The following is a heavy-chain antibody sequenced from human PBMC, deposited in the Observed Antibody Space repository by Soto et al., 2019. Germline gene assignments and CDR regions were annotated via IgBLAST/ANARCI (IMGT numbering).Heavy chain of an antibody. CDR2: IYYSGST. Sequence: SEPLSLTCTVSGGSISSSSYYWGWIRHPPGKGLEWIGSIYYSGSTYYNPSLKSRVTISVDTSKNQFSLKLSSVTAADTAVYYCARLRSGSYYTPEYFQHWGQGTLVTVS. CDR3: ARLRSGSYYTPEYFQH. J-gene: IGHJ1*01. D-gene: IGHD1-26*01. CDR1: GGSISSSSYY. V-gene: IGHV4-39*01.